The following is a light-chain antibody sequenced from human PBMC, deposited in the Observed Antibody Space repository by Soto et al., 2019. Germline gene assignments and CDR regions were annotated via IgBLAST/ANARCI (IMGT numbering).Light chain of an antibody. CDR1: QSISSY. J-gene: IGKJ2*01. Sequence: DIQMTQSPSSLSASVGDRVTITCRASQSISSYLNWYQQKPGKAPKLLIYAASSLQSGVPSRFRGSGSGTDFTLTISSPQPVDFSTYYCQQSYSTLMYTFGQGTKLEIK. CDR2: AAS. V-gene: IGKV1-39*01. CDR3: QQSYSTLMYT.